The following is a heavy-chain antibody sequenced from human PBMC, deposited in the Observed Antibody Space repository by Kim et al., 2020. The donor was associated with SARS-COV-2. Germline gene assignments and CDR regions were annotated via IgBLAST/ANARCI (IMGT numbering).Heavy chain of an antibody. CDR2: IYPDDSDI. D-gene: IGHD3-22*01. Sequence: GESLKISCKGSGYIFTNYWIGWVRQMPGKGLEWMGIIYPDDSDIKYSPPFQGQVTISVDKSISTAYLQWSSLKASDTAMYYCARHTVVVSKYSGYNYYYYVDVWGKGTTVTVSS. J-gene: IGHJ6*03. CDR3: ARHTVVVSKYSGYNYYYYVDV. CDR1: GYIFTNYW. V-gene: IGHV5-51*01.